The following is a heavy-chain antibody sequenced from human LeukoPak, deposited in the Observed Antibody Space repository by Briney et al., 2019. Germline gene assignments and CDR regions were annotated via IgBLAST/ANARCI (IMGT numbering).Heavy chain of an antibody. CDR3: ARDKNEDPIAAAGTWWFDP. CDR2: VTGSGTST. CDR1: GFTFSYYG. D-gene: IGHD6-13*01. Sequence: GGSLRLSCAASGFTFSYYGMNWVRQAPGKGLEWVSGVTGSGTSTYYADSVRGRFTISRDNSKNTLYLQMNSLRAEDTAVYYCARDKNEDPIAAAGTWWFDPWGQGTLVTVSS. J-gene: IGHJ5*02. V-gene: IGHV3-23*01.